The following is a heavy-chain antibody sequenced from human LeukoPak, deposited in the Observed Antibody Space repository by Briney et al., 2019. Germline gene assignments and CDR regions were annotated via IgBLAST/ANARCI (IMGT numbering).Heavy chain of an antibody. CDR2: INPSGGST. CDR3: ARSQHPLPVPDYDFWSGYYTVLGLGGGIYGMDV. J-gene: IGHJ6*02. V-gene: IGHV1-46*01. D-gene: IGHD3-3*01. CDR1: GYTFTIYY. Sequence: GASVKVSCKASGYTFTIYYMRWVRQAPGQGLEWMGIINPSGGSTSYAQKFQGRVTMTRDTSTSTVYMELSSLRSEDTAVYYCARSQHPLPVPDYDFWSGYYTVLGLGGGIYGMDVWGQGTTVTVSS.